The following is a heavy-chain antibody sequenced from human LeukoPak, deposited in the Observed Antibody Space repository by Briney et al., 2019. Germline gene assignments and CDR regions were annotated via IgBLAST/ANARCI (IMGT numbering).Heavy chain of an antibody. CDR2: VYYSDSV. CDR3: ARDSPVRPDI. J-gene: IGHJ3*02. CDR1: GGSISSGGYY. V-gene: IGHV4-30-4*01. Sequence: SETLSLTCTVSGGSISSGGYYWTWIRQPPGKGPEWMGCVYYSDSVYYSSTLKGRLTISVDTSTSQFSLKLSSVTAADTAVYYCARDSPVRPDIWGQGTMVTVSS.